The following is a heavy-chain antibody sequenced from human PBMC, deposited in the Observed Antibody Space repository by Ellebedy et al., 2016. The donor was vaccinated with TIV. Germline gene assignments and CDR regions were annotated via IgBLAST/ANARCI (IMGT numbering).Heavy chain of an antibody. CDR1: GGSTSESRSY. V-gene: IGHV4-39*01. Sequence: MPSETLSLTCSVSGGSTSESRSYWGWIRQPPGKGLEWIGSVSYSGDTYYSPSLRSRLSISVDTSRNEFSLNLTSVAAADTAVYYCARPRTGGYLHWGQGILVIVSS. CDR2: VSYSGDT. CDR3: ARPRTGGYLH. D-gene: IGHD5-12*01. J-gene: IGHJ4*02.